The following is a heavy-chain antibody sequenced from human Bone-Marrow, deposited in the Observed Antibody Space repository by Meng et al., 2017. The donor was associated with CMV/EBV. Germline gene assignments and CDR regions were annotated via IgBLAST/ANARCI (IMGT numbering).Heavy chain of an antibody. CDR1: GFTFSNYA. D-gene: IGHD2-15*01. V-gene: IGHV3-23*01. CDR2: ISATDGTT. J-gene: IGHJ4*02. Sequence: GESLKISCAASGFTFSNYALSWVRHTPGKGLEWVSAISATDGTTYYADFVEGRFTISRDNFMNTLYLEMHSLRVEDTATYYCATIYTWSQVYFDDWGQGTLVTVSS. CDR3: ATIYTWSQVYFDD.